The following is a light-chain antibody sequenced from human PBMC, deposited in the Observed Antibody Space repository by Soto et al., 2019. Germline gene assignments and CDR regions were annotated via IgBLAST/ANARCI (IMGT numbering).Light chain of an antibody. V-gene: IGKV1-27*01. CDR1: RAISDY. CDR3: QQYHSAPCT. Sequence: DIQMTQSPSSLSASVGDRVTITCRASRAISDYVAWYQQKPGKVPKLLIYSASTVQSGVPSRFSGSGSGTDFTLTINSLQPEDVATYYCQQYHSAPCTFGPGTKVDIK. J-gene: IGKJ3*01. CDR2: SAS.